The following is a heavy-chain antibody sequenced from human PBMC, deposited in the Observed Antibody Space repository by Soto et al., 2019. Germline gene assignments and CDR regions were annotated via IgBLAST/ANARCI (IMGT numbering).Heavy chain of an antibody. CDR3: AAWRAYDSSDYSGFYYGMDV. CDR1: GFTLDDYA. Sequence: EVPLVESGGGLVQPGRSLRLSCAASGFTLDDYAMHWVRQVPGKGLQWVSGLSWNGVTIGYAASVKGRFTISRDNAKKSLYLTMNGLTPHDTALYYGAAWRAYDSSDYSGFYYGMDVWGLGTTVTVS. D-gene: IGHD3-22*01. V-gene: IGHV3-9*01. CDR2: LSWNGVTI. J-gene: IGHJ6*02.